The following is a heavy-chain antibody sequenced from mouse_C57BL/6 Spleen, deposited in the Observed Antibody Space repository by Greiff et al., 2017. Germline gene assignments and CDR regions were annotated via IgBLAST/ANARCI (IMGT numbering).Heavy chain of an antibody. CDR3: ARAPYSPDYYAMDY. V-gene: IGHV14-2*01. CDR2: IDPEDGET. D-gene: IGHD2-12*01. Sequence: DVQLQESGAELVQPGASVKLSCSASGFNIKDYYMHWVKQRTEQGLEWIGRIDPEDGETKYAPKFQGKATITADTSSNTAFLQLSSLTSEDTAVYYCARAPYSPDYYAMDYWGQGTSVTVSS. J-gene: IGHJ4*01. CDR1: GFNIKDYY.